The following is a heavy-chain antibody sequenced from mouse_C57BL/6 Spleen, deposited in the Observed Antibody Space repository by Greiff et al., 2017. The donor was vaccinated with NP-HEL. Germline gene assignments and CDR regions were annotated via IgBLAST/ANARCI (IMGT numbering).Heavy chain of an antibody. V-gene: IGHV1-82*01. CDR3: ARSSYDYSYYFDY. Sequence: QVQLKESGPELVKPGASVKISCKASGYAFSSSWMNWVKQRPGKGLEWIGRIYPGDGDTNYNGKFKGKATLTADKSSSTAYMQLSSLTSEDSAVYVCARSSYDYSYYFDYWGQGTTLTVSS. CDR1: GYAFSSSW. CDR2: IYPGDGDT. D-gene: IGHD2-4*01. J-gene: IGHJ2*01.